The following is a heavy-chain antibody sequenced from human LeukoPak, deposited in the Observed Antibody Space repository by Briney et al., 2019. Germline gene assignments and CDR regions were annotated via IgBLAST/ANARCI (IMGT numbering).Heavy chain of an antibody. CDR1: GGSFSGYY. CDR2: INHSGST. CDR3: ARGRSNDYYYYYMDV. D-gene: IGHD1-1*01. J-gene: IGHJ6*03. V-gene: IGHV4-34*01. Sequence: PSETLSLTCAVYGGSFSGYYWSWIRQPPGNGLEWIGEINHSGSTNYNPSLKSRVTISVDTSKNQFSLKLSSVTAADTAVYYCARGRSNDYYYYYMDVWGKGTTVTVSS.